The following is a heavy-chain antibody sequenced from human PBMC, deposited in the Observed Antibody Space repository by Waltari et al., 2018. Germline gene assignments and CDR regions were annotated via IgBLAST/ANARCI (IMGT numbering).Heavy chain of an antibody. V-gene: IGHV3-30-3*01. CDR3: ARDRDDYGYLNWFDP. D-gene: IGHD4-17*01. J-gene: IGHJ5*02. Sequence: QVQLVESGGGVVQPGRSLRLSCAASGFTFSSYAMHWVRQAPGKGLEWVAVISYDGSNKYYADSVKGRFTISRDNSKNTLYLQMNSLRAEDTAVYYCARDRDDYGYLNWFDPWGQGTLVTVSS. CDR2: ISYDGSNK. CDR1: GFTFSSYA.